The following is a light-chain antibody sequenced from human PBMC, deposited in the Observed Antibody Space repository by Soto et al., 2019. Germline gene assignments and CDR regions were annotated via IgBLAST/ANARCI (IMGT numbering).Light chain of an antibody. CDR2: KAS. J-gene: IGKJ1*01. V-gene: IGKV1-5*03. CDR3: QQYNNYGSWT. CDR1: QSISAE. Sequence: DIQMTQSPSTLSASVGDRVTITCRASQSISAELAWYQQKXXKXPNLLIYKASTLESGVPSXFXXXXXXXXXXXTISSLQPDDFATYYCQQYNNYGSWTFGPGTKVEIK.